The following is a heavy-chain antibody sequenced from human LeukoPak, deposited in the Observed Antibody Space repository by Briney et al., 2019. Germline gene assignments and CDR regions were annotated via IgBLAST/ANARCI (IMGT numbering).Heavy chain of an antibody. CDR3: ARDNIPFLGMDV. Sequence: SETLSLTCTVSGGSISSYYWSWIRQPPGKGLEWIGYIYYSGSTNYNPSLKSRVTISVDTSKNQFSLKLSSVTAADTAVYYCARDNIPFLGMDVWGQGTTVTVS. CDR2: IYYSGST. V-gene: IGHV4-59*01. D-gene: IGHD2/OR15-2a*01. CDR1: GGSISSYY. J-gene: IGHJ6*02.